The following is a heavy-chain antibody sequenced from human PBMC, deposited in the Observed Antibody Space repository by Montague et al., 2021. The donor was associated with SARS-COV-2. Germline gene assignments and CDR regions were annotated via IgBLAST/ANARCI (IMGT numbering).Heavy chain of an antibody. D-gene: IGHD4/OR15-4a*01. CDR3: ARVISAVAGANFYFDY. CDR2: SDHSGIT. J-gene: IGHJ4*02. V-gene: IGHV4-38-2*02. CDR1: GGSISSGSY. Sequence: SETLSLTCTVSGGSISSGSYWGWIRHPPGKGLEWIGTSDHSGITYYSPSLKSRVTISLDMSKNQFSLNLDSVTASDTAMYYCARVISAVAGANFYFDYWGQGTLVTVSS.